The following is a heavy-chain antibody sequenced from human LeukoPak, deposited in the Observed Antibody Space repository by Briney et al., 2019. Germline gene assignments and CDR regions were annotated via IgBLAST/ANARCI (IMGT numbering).Heavy chain of an antibody. CDR3: AREWLATRPFDF. Sequence: SETLSLTCNVSGYSISSGYYWGWVRQPPGKGLEWIGCVYYSGSTYYNPSLQSRVTISMDTSKNQFSLQLTSLSATDTAVYYCAREWLATRPFDFWGQGILVTVSS. CDR1: GYSISSGYY. J-gene: IGHJ4*02. CDR2: VYYSGST. V-gene: IGHV4-38-2*02. D-gene: IGHD6-6*01.